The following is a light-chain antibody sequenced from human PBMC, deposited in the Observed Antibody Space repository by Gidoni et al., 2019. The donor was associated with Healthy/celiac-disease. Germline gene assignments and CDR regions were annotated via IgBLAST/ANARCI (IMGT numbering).Light chain of an antibody. CDR2: GAS. CDR3: QQYGSSPGRFT. CDR1: QSVSSSY. Sequence: IVLTQSPGTLSLSPGERATLSGRASQSVSSSYLAWYQQKPGQAPRLLIYGASSRATGIPDRFSGSGSGTDFTLTISRLEPEDFAVYYCQQYGSSPGRFTFGPGTKVDIK. V-gene: IGKV3-20*01. J-gene: IGKJ3*01.